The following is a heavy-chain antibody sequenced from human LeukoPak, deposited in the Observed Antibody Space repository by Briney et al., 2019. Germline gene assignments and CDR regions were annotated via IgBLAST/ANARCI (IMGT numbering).Heavy chain of an antibody. CDR3: ARLGHPNHVLLRGYFDY. D-gene: IGHD3-10*01. J-gene: IGHJ4*02. Sequence: PSETLSLTCTVSGGSISGSSYYWGWIRQPPGKGLEWIGSIYYSGSTYYNPSLKSRVTISVDTSKNQFSLKLSSVTAADTAVYYCARLGHPNHVLLRGYFDYWGQGTLVTVSS. CDR1: GGSISGSSYY. V-gene: IGHV4-39*01. CDR2: IYYSGST.